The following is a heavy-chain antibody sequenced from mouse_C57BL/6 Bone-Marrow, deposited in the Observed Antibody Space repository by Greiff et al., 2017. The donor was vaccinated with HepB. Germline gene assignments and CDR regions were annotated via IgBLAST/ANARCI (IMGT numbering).Heavy chain of an antibody. J-gene: IGHJ2*01. Sequence: EVKVVESGGGLVQPGGSLKLSCAASGFTFSDYGMAWVRQAPRKGPEWVAFISNLAYSIYYADTVTGRFTISRENAKNTLYLEMSSLRSEDTAMYYCERRSYDYEYYFDYWGQGTTLTVSS. CDR1: GFTFSDYG. D-gene: IGHD2-4*01. V-gene: IGHV5-15*04. CDR3: ERRSYDYEYYFDY. CDR2: ISNLAYSI.